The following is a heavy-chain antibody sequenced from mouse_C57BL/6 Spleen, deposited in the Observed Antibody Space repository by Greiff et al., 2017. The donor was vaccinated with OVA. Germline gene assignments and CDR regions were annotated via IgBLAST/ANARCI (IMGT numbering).Heavy chain of an antibody. CDR2: IYPGDGDT. CDR1: GYAFSSYW. CDR3: ARPIKSGYFDV. V-gene: IGHV1-80*01. D-gene: IGHD1-1*01. J-gene: IGHJ1*03. Sequence: QVQLQQSGAELVKPGASVKISCKASGYAFSSYWMNWVKQRPGKGLEWIGQIYPGDGDTNYNGKFKGKTTLTADKSSSTAYMQLSSLTSEDSAVYFCARPIKSGYFDVWGTGTTVTVSS.